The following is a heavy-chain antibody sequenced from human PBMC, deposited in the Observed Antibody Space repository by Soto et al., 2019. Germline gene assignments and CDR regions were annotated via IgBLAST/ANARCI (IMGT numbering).Heavy chain of an antibody. CDR2: IKSRSETK. D-gene: IGHD6-19*01. V-gene: IGHV3-23*01. Sequence: GGSLRLSCAASGFTFSSYGMTWVRQAPGKGLEWVSIIKSRSETKYDASVTGRLTLSSDNSDKTPYLQMKTMRDEDKAVYYCPKPHDAYRNGWSKLEAWGQGALVTVYS. J-gene: IGHJ5*02. CDR1: GFTFSSYG. CDR3: PKPHDAYRNGWSKLEA.